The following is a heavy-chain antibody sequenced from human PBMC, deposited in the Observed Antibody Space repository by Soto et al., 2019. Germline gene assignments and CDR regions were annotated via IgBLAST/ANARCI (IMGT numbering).Heavy chain of an antibody. D-gene: IGHD3-22*01. CDR2: IYYSGST. CDR1: GGSISSYY. CDR3: ARVDDSRFIDY. Sequence: SETLSLTCTVSGGSISSYYWSWIRQPPGKGLEWIGYIYYSGSTNYTPSLKSRVTISVDTSKNQSSLKLSSVTAADTAVYYCARVDDSRFIDYWGQGTLVTVSS. J-gene: IGHJ4*02. V-gene: IGHV4-59*01.